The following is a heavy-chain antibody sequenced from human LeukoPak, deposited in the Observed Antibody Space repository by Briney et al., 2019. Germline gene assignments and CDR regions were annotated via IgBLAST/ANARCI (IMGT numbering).Heavy chain of an antibody. CDR3: ASRTGYRSSWYWFDP. CDR2: IYYSGST. D-gene: IGHD6-13*01. Sequence: PSETLSLTCTVSGGSISSYYWSWVRQPPGKGLEWIGYIYYSGSTNYNPSLKSRVTISVDTSKNQFSLKLNSVTAADTAVYYCASRTGYRSSWYWFDPWGQGTLVTVSS. CDR1: GGSISSYY. J-gene: IGHJ5*02. V-gene: IGHV4-59*12.